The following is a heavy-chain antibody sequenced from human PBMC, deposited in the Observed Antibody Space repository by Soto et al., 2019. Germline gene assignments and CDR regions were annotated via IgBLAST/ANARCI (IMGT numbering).Heavy chain of an antibody. D-gene: IGHD3-10*01. CDR1: GFTFSSYS. CDR3: ASCTVVRGYTFPRATFDN. CDR2: FISSSRYI. Sequence: GGSLRPSCAASGFTFSSYSMNWVRQAPGKGLEWVSSFISSSRYIYYADSVKGPFTIPRNNPKNPPYLQMNSLRAEDTAVYYCASCTVVRGYTFPRATFDNWGEGTLVTVSS. J-gene: IGHJ1*01. V-gene: IGHV3-21*01.